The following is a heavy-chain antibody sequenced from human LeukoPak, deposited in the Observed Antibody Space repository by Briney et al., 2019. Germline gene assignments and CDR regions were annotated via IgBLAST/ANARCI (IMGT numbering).Heavy chain of an antibody. Sequence: AGGSLRLSCAASGFTFSSYGMHWVRQAPGKGLEWVAFIRYDGSNKYYADSVKGRFTISRDNSKNTLYLQMNSLRAEDTAVYYCAKDNANYYDSSFAFDIWGQGTMVTVSS. CDR3: AKDNANYYDSSFAFDI. V-gene: IGHV3-30*02. CDR2: IRYDGSNK. D-gene: IGHD3-22*01. CDR1: GFTFSSYG. J-gene: IGHJ3*02.